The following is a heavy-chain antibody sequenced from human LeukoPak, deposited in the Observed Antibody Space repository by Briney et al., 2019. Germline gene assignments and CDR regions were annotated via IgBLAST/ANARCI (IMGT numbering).Heavy chain of an antibody. CDR3: ATGSDSSGYYSPTDY. J-gene: IGHJ4*02. Sequence: ASVKVSCKASGGTFSSYAISWVRQAPGQGLEWMGGIIPIFGTANYAQKFQGRVTITADESTSTAYMELSSLRSEDTAVYYCATGSDSSGYYSPTDYWGQGTLVTVSS. V-gene: IGHV1-69*13. CDR2: IIPIFGTA. CDR1: GGTFSSYA. D-gene: IGHD3-22*01.